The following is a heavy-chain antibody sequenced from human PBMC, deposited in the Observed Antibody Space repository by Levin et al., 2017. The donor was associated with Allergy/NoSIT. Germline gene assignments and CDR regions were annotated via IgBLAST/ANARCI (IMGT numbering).Heavy chain of an antibody. CDR3: ASVTFNTYTDHDY. V-gene: IGHV1-2*02. J-gene: IGHJ4*02. Sequence: GESLKISCKTSGYTFTDYYLHWVRQAPGQGLEWMGWIYPKNGDTEYAQKFQGRVTMTRDTSISTAYMKLSRLTSDDTAVYYCASVTFNTYTDHDYWGQGTLVTVSS. CDR2: IYPKNGDT. D-gene: IGHD3-16*01. CDR1: GYTFTDYY.